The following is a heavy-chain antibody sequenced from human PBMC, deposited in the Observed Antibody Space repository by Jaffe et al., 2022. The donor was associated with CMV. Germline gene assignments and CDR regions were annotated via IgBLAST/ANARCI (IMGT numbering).Heavy chain of an antibody. Sequence: QVQLVQSGAEVKKPGSSVKVSCKASGGTFSSYAISWVRQAPGQGLEWMGGIIPIFGTANYAQKFQGRVTITADESTSTAYMELSSLRSEDTAVYYCARCSRSAQTTLWFGELLSQSPPGQYYYGMDVWGQGTTVTVSS. D-gene: IGHD3-10*01. CDR1: GGTFSSYA. V-gene: IGHV1-69*01. CDR2: IIPIFGTA. J-gene: IGHJ6*02. CDR3: ARCSRSAQTTLWFGELLSQSPPGQYYYGMDV.